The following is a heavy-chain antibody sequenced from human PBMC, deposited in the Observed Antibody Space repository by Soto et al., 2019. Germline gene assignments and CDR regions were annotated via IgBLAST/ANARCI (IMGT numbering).Heavy chain of an antibody. D-gene: IGHD3-22*01. CDR2: MYYSGST. J-gene: IGHJ4*02. V-gene: IGHV4-59*01. Sequence: KTSETLSLTCTVSGGSISSYYWSWIRQPPGKGLEWIGYMYYSGSTNYNPSLKSRVTISVDTSKNQFSLKLSSVTAADTAVYYCGGKNYDSSGYFDYWGQGTLVNVSS. CDR3: GGKNYDSSGYFDY. CDR1: GGSISSYY.